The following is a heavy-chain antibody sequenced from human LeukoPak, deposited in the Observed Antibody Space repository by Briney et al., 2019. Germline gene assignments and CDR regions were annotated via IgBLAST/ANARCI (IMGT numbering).Heavy chain of an antibody. CDR3: VKWGPAVAGDY. CDR2: ISSNGGSI. V-gene: IGHV3-64D*06. Sequence: PGGSLRLSCATSGFTFSSYAMHWVRQAPGKGLEYVSAISSNGGSIYYADSVKGRFTISRDNSKNTLYLQMSSLRAEDTAVYYCVKWGPAVAGDYWGQGTLVTVSS. D-gene: IGHD6-19*01. J-gene: IGHJ4*02. CDR1: GFTFSSYA.